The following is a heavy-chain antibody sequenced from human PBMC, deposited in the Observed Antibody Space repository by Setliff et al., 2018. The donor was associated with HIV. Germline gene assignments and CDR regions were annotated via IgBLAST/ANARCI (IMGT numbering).Heavy chain of an antibody. J-gene: IGHJ5*02. CDR1: GYSISSGYY. CDR3: ARHGPELLWFGGSWFDP. Sequence: TSETLSLSCVVSGYSISSGYYWGWIRQPPGRGLEWIGSIYHSGSTYYNPSLKSRVTISVDTSKNQFSLKLSSVTAAATAVYYCARHGPELLWFGGSWFDPWGQGTLVTVSS. D-gene: IGHD3-10*01. CDR2: IYHSGST. V-gene: IGHV4-38-2*01.